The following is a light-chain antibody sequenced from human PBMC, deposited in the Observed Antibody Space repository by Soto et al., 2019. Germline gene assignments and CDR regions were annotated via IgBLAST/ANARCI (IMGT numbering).Light chain of an antibody. CDR3: QQYSRSRT. CDR1: QTVNSSY. V-gene: IGKV3-20*01. J-gene: IGKJ1*01. CDR2: HAS. Sequence: EIVLTQSPRTLSLSPGERATLSCRASQTVNSSYSACYQRKPGQPPRLLIYHASSRATGLPARFSGSGSWADFTLTSSMLQADDFADYCCQQYSRSRTFGQGTKVDIK.